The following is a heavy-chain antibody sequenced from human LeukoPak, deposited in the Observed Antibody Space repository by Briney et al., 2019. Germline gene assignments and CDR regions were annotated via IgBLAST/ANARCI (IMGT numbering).Heavy chain of an antibody. J-gene: IGHJ6*03. CDR2: VYFSWAT. V-gene: IGHV4-59*01. Sequence: SETLFLTCTVSGGSLNNYYLRLIRQPPGEGLECIGYVYFSWATSYNPSLKSRVTISLDTSQNQFSLRLTSVTAADTAVYYCARGGYSYYHGNYNYYTYMDVWGKGTTVTVSS. D-gene: IGHD4-11*01. CDR3: ARGGYSYYHGNYNYYTYMDV. CDR1: GGSLNNYY.